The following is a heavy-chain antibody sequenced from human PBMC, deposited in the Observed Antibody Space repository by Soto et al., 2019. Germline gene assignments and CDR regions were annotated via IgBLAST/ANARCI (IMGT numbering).Heavy chain of an antibody. CDR3: ARDPGRYYDILTGSFGHY. D-gene: IGHD3-9*01. V-gene: IGHV3-30-3*01. CDR1: GFTFSSYA. J-gene: IGHJ4*02. Sequence: QVQLVESGGGVVQPGRSLRLSCAASGFTFSSYAMHWVRQAPGKGLEWVAVISYDGSNKYYADSVKGRFTISRDNSKNTPYLQMNSLSAEDTAVYYCARDPGRYYDILTGSFGHYWGQGTLVTVSS. CDR2: ISYDGSNK.